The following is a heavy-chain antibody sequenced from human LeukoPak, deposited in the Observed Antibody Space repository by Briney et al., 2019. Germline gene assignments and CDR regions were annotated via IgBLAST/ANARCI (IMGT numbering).Heavy chain of an antibody. V-gene: IGHV3-21*01. D-gene: IGHD6-13*01. CDR1: GFTFSSYS. J-gene: IGHJ5*02. CDR2: ISSSSSYI. CDR3: ARRAKQQLGWFDP. Sequence: GGSLRLSCAASGFTFSSYSMNWVRQAPGKGLEWVSSISSSSSYIYYADSVKGRFTISRDNAKNSLYLQMNSLRAEDTAVYYCARRAKQQLGWFDPWGQGTLVTVSS.